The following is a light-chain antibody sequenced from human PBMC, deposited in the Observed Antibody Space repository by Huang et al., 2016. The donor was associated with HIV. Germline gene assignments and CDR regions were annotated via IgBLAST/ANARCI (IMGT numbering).Light chain of an antibody. CDR2: GAS. J-gene: IGKJ4*01. V-gene: IGKV3-20*01. CDR1: QRVSSRY. CDR3: QQYGDSPLT. Sequence: EIVLTQSPGTLSLSPGERATLSCRASQRVSSRYLAWYKQKPGQAPKLLIDGASTMATGIPDRFSGTGSATDFTLTVSRLEPDDFAVYYCQQYGDSPLTFGGGTKVEF.